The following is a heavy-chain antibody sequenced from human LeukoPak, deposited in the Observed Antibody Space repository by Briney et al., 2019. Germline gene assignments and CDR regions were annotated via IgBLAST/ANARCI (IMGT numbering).Heavy chain of an antibody. CDR2: ISTNSGTI. CDR1: GFTFSNSA. J-gene: IGHJ5*02. CDR3: VRDLTIVGVAQVHH. D-gene: IGHD1-26*01. V-gene: IGHV3-48*01. Sequence: GGSLRLSCAASGFTFSNSAMNWVRQAPGKGLEWISYISTNSGTIWYADSVKGRFSISRDNAKNSLFLHMNSLRAEDTAVYYCVRDLTIVGVAQVHHWGQGTLVTVSS.